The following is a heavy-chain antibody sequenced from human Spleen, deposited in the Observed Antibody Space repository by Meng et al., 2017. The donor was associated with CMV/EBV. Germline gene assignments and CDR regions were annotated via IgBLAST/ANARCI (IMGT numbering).Heavy chain of an antibody. J-gene: IGHJ4*02. V-gene: IGHV1-8*03. Sequence: ASVKVSCKASGYTFTSYDINWVRQATGQGLEWMGWMNPNSGNTGFAQKFQGRVTIARNTSISTAYMELSSLRSEDTAVYYCASGVKYSSSSIFRQRHIPTAVYYFDFWGQGTLVTVSS. D-gene: IGHD6-6*01. CDR3: ASGVKYSSSSIFRQRHIPTAVYYFDF. CDR1: GYTFTSYD. CDR2: MNPNSGNT.